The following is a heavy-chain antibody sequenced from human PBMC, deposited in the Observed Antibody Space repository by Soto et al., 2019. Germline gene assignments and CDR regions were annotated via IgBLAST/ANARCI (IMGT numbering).Heavy chain of an antibody. D-gene: IGHD3-22*01. V-gene: IGHV1-2*02. CDR3: ARDEGWKVVVVLYY. Sequence: QVQLVQSGAEVKKPGASVKVSCKASGDTFTGYYMHWVRHAPGQGLEWMGWINPNSGGTNYAQKFQGRVTMNRDTSNSTAYMELSRLRTDDTYLYYCARDEGWKVVVVLYYWGQGTLDTVSS. CDR2: INPNSGGT. J-gene: IGHJ4*02. CDR1: GDTFTGYY.